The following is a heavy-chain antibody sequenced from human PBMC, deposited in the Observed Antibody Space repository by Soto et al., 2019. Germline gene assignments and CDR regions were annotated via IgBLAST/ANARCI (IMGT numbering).Heavy chain of an antibody. J-gene: IGHJ5*02. D-gene: IGHD2-21*02. CDR3: ATLHCTSPACVPLEP. CDR2: TTHDGVS. CDR1: RGYIDNLYW. V-gene: IGHV4-4*02. Sequence: PSQTQSLTCAFSRGYIDNLYWWSWGRQSPGKGLEWIGETTHDGVSNYNPSLESRVTMSVDTSKNQLSLRLRSVTATDTAVYYCATLHCTSPACVPLEPWGHGTLVTGS.